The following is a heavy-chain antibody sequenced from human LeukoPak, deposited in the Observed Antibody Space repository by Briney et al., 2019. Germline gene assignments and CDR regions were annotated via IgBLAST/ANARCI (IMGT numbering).Heavy chain of an antibody. Sequence: GESLKISCKGSGYAFDNYWISWVRQMPGRGLEWMGIIYPGDSNARYNPFFEGQVTMSVDRSISTAYLQWSSLEASDTATYCCATQYAQFYDFWGQGTLVTVSS. CDR2: IYPGDSNA. V-gene: IGHV5-51*01. CDR3: ATQYAQFYDF. CDR1: GYAFDNYW. D-gene: IGHD2-8*01. J-gene: IGHJ4*02.